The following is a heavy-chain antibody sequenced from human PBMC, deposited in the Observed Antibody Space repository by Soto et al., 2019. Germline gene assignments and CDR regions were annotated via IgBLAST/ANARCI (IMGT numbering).Heavy chain of an antibody. V-gene: IGHV5-51*01. CDR1: GYSFTSYW. Sequence: GESLKISCKGSGYSFTSYWIGWVRQMPGKGLEWMGIIYPGDSDTRYSPSFQGQVTISADKSISTAYLQWSSLKASDTAMYYCATQSFYDFWSGYPSHHEVFDIWGQGTMVTVSS. J-gene: IGHJ3*02. CDR2: IYPGDSDT. D-gene: IGHD3-3*01. CDR3: ATQSFYDFWSGYPSHHEVFDI.